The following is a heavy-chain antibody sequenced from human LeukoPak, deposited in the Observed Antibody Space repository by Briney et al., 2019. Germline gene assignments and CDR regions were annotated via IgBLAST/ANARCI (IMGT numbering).Heavy chain of an antibody. CDR3: ARTKEMATISYFDS. CDR2: IDSSGSTI. D-gene: IGHD5-24*01. J-gene: IGHJ4*02. V-gene: IGHV3-48*03. CDR1: GFTFSSHE. Sequence: GSLRLSCAASGFTFSSHEMNWVRQAPGKGLEWVSYIDSSGSTIHYADSVKGRFTISRDNAKNSLYLQMNSLRAEDTAVYYCARTKEMATISYFDSWGQGTLVTVSS.